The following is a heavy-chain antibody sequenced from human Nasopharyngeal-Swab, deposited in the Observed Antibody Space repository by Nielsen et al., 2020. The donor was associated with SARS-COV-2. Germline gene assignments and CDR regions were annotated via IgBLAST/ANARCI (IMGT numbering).Heavy chain of an antibody. CDR1: GYTFTDYY. CDR2: INPNSGDT. V-gene: IGHV1-2*06. J-gene: IGHJ4*02. D-gene: IGHD6-13*01. Sequence: ASVKVSCKASGYTFTDYYMHWVRQAPGQGLEWMGRINPNSGDTDYTQKFQGRVTVTRDTSINTVYMELSSLRSDDTAVCYCARDGGDVPGITGSGPPGGYWGQGTLVTVSS. CDR3: ARDGGDVPGITGSGPPGGY.